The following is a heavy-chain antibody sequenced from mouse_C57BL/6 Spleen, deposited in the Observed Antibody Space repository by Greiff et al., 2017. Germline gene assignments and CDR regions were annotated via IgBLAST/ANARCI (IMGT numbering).Heavy chain of an antibody. D-gene: IGHD4-1*01. CDR3: ASDWAVYAMDY. J-gene: IGHJ4*01. CDR1: GFTFSDYG. CDR2: ISSGSSTI. Sequence: EVQLVESGGGLVKPGGSLKLSCAASGFTFSDYGMHWVRQAPAKGLEWVAYISSGSSTIYYADTVKGRFTIARDNAKNTLFLQMTSLRSEDTAMYYCASDWAVYAMDYWGQGTSVTVSS. V-gene: IGHV5-17*01.